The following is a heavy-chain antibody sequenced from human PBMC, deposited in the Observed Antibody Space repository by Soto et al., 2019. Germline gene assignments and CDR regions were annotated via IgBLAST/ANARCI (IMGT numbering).Heavy chain of an antibody. CDR3: ASTPKGVGGTVVEH. Sequence: SETLSLTCNVSGGPLTTYFWSWIRQPPGKGLEWIGYVSYFGTTNYNPSLKSRVTISLDTSKTQFSLNLSSVTAADTAVYYCASTPKGVGGTVVEHWGQGTLVTVSS. J-gene: IGHJ1*01. CDR1: GGPLTTYF. D-gene: IGHD1-26*01. CDR2: VSYFGTT. V-gene: IGHV4-59*12.